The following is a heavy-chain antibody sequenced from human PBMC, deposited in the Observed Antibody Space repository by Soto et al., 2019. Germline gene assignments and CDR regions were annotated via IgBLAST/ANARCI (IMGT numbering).Heavy chain of an antibody. CDR2: ISSSSSTI. Sequence: GGSLRLSCAASGFTFSSYSMNWVRQAPGKGLEWVSYISSSSSTIYYADSVKGRFTISRDNAKNSLYLQMNSLRAEDTAVYYCARGVRYQLILGGLRGAFDIWGQGTMVTVSS. J-gene: IGHJ3*02. CDR1: GFTFSSYS. V-gene: IGHV3-48*01. CDR3: ARGVRYQLILGGLRGAFDI. D-gene: IGHD2-2*01.